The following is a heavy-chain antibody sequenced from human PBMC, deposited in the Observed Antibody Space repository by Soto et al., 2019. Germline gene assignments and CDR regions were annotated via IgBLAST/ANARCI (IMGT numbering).Heavy chain of an antibody. D-gene: IGHD5-12*01. CDR1: GDSISSSGYY. CDR3: ARGPVPSYRLRGYAPFDY. J-gene: IGHJ4*02. CDR2: INHSGST. Sequence: PSETLSLTCSVSGDSISSSGYYWSWIRQPPGKGLEWIGEINHSGSTNYNPSLKSRVTISVDTSKNQFSLKLSSVTAADTAVYYCARGPVPSYRLRGYAPFDYWGQGTLVTVSS. V-gene: IGHV4-39*07.